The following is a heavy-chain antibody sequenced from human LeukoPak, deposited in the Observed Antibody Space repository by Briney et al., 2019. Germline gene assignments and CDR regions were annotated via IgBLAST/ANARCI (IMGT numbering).Heavy chain of an antibody. CDR3: ARDKDRYGSGPFDH. CDR1: GYRFTGYF. J-gene: IGHJ4*01. CDR2: INPDSGVT. V-gene: IGHV1-2*04. Sequence: ASVKVSCKAAGYRFTGYFIHWVRQAPGQGLEWMGHINPDSGVTTYAQRFRGLVTLTRDTSSSTAYMELNSLRSDDTARYFCARDKDRYGSGPFDHWGRGTLVTVSS. D-gene: IGHD3-10*01.